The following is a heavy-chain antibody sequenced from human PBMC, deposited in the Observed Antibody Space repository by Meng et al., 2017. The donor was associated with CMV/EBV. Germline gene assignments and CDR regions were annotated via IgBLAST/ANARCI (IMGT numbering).Heavy chain of an antibody. J-gene: IGHJ5*02. CDR3: AHSAGRFGEKEFDP. CDR2: IYWNDDQ. D-gene: IGHD3-10*01. Sequence: FSGFSLSTSGVCVCWIRQPPGKALEWLALIYWNDDQRYSPSLKSRLTITKDTSKNQVVLTMTNMDPVDTATYYCAHSAGRFGEKEFDPWGQGTLVTVSS. V-gene: IGHV2-5*01. CDR1: GFSLSTSGVC.